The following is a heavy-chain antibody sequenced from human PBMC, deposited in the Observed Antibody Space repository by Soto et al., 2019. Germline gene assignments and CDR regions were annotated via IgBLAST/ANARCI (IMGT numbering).Heavy chain of an antibody. CDR2: MNPNSGNT. D-gene: IGHD3-10*01. V-gene: IGHV1-8*01. CDR3: ARDVPLPYGSGSHDAFDI. Sequence: GASVKVSCKASGYTFTSYDINWVRQATGQGLELMGLMNPNSGNTGYAQKFQGRVTMTRNTSISTAYMELSSLRSDDTALYYCARDVPLPYGSGSHDAFDIWGQGTMVTVSS. J-gene: IGHJ3*02. CDR1: GYTFTSYD.